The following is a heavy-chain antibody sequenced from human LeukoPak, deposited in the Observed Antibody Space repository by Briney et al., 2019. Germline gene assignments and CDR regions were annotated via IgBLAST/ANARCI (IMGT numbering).Heavy chain of an antibody. V-gene: IGHV4-34*01. Sequence: SETLSLTCAVYGGSFSGYYWSWIRQPPGKGLEWIGEINHSGGTNYNPSLKSRVTISVDTSKNQFSLKLSSVTAADTAVYYCARPNPIDYYDSSGEGSNWFDPWGQGTLVTVSS. CDR1: GGSFSGYY. D-gene: IGHD3-22*01. J-gene: IGHJ5*02. CDR2: INHSGGT. CDR3: ARPNPIDYYDSSGEGSNWFDP.